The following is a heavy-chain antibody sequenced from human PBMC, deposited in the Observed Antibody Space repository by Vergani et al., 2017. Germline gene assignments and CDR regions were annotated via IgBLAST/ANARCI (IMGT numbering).Heavy chain of an antibody. CDR3: ARHRSCWYGEFDY. CDR1: GFTFSSYA. J-gene: IGHJ4*02. Sequence: QVQLVESGGGVVQPGRSLRLSCAASGFTFSSYAMHWVRQAPGKGLEWVAVISYDGSNKYYADSVKGRFTISRDNSKNTLDLQMNSLRAEDTAVYYCARHRSCWYGEFDYWGQGTLVTVSS. CDR2: ISYDGSNK. V-gene: IGHV3-30-3*01. D-gene: IGHD6-19*01.